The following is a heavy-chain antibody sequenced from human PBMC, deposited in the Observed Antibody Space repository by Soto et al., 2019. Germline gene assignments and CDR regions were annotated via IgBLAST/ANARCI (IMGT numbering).Heavy chain of an antibody. V-gene: IGHV5-51*01. D-gene: IGHD6-13*01. CDR1: GYSFTSYW. J-gene: IGHJ6*02. CDR3: ARHSEAAAGFYYYYYGMDV. Sequence: ESLKSSFKGSGYSFTSYWIGWVRQIPGKGLEWMGIIYPGDSDTRYSPSFQGQVAISADKSISTAYLQWSSLKASDTAMYYCARHSEAAAGFYYYYYGMDVWGQGTTVTVSS. CDR2: IYPGDSDT.